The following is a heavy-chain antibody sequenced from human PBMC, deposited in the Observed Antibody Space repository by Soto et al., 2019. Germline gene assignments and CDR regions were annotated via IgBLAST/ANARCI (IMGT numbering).Heavy chain of an antibody. CDR1: GFTFSSYW. CDR2: IKTDGTAT. Sequence: EVQLVESGGGLVQPGGSLRLSCAASGFTFSSYWMHRVRQDPGKGLVWVSSIKTDGTATQYADSVKGRFTVSRDNAKNTQYLQMNSLRAEDTAVYYCAKDLSWGQCDYWGQGTLVTVSS. V-gene: IGHV3-74*03. J-gene: IGHJ4*02. D-gene: IGHD3-16*01. CDR3: AKDLSWGQCDY.